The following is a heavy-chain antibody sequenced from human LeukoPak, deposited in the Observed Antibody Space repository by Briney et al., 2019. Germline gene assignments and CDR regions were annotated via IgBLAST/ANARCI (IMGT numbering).Heavy chain of an antibody. J-gene: IGHJ4*02. CDR2: INHSGST. CDR1: GGSFSGYY. CDR3: ARGQWLRPWDY. V-gene: IGHV4-34*01. Sequence: SETLSLTCAVSGGSFSGYYWSWIRQPPGKGLEWIGEINHSGSTNYNPSLKSRVTISVDTSKNQFSLKLSSVTAADTAVYYCARGQWLRPWDYWGQGTLVTVSS. D-gene: IGHD5-12*01.